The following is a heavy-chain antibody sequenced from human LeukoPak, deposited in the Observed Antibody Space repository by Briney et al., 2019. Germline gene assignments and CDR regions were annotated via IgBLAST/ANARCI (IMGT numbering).Heavy chain of an antibody. V-gene: IGHV1-18*01. CDR2: ISGYNGNT. CDR1: GYTFSNYG. Sequence: ASVRVSCKASGYTFSNYGISWVRQAPGQGLEWLGWISGYNGNTNYAQKLQGRVTMTTDTSTYTAYMELRSLRSDDTAVYYCARGYYDSSDYPTYFDYWGQGTLVTVSS. D-gene: IGHD3-22*01. CDR3: ARGYYDSSDYPTYFDY. J-gene: IGHJ4*02.